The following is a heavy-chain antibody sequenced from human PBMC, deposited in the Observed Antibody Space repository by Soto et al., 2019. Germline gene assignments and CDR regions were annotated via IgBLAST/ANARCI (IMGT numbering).Heavy chain of an antibody. CDR3: ARDIAECSSTSCYRRSWFDP. CDR2: TYYRSKWYN. CDR1: RDSVSSNSAA. Sequence: SQTLSLTCAISRDSVSSNSAAWNWIRQSPSRGLEWLGRTYYRSKWYNDYAVSVKSRITINPDTSKNQFSLQLNSVTPEDTAVYYCARDIAECSSTSCYRRSWFDPWGQGTLVTVSS. V-gene: IGHV6-1*01. D-gene: IGHD2-2*01. J-gene: IGHJ5*02.